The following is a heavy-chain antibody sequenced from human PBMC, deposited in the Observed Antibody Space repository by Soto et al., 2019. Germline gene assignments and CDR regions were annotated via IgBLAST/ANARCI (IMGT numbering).Heavy chain of an antibody. V-gene: IGHV1-8*01. CDR2: MNPNSGDT. CDR1: GYTFSTYD. CDR3: ARVNYYGSGSYEDFFYYYGLDV. J-gene: IGHJ6*02. Sequence: QVQLVQSGAEVKKPGASVKVSCKASGYTFSTYDINWVRQAPGQGLEWMGWMNPNSGDTGYAQKFLGRVTMTGDSSIRTVYMELSSLSSEDTAVYYCARVNYYGSGSYEDFFYYYGLDVWGQGTTVTVSS. D-gene: IGHD3-10*01.